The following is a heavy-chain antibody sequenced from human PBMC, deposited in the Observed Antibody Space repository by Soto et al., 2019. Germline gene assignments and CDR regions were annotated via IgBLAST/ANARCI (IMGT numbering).Heavy chain of an antibody. CDR1: GYTLTELS. CDR3: ATTAHRYYYDSSGYLLFDY. J-gene: IGHJ4*02. CDR2: FDPEDGET. D-gene: IGHD3-22*01. V-gene: IGHV1-24*01. Sequence: ASVKVSCKVSGYTLTELSMHWVRQAPGKGLEWMGGFDPEDGETIYAQKFQGRVTMTEDTSTDTAYMELSSLRSEDTAVYYCATTAHRYYYDSSGYLLFDYWGQGTLVTVSS.